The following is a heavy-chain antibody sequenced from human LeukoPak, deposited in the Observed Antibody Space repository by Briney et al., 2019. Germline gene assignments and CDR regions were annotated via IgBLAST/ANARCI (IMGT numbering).Heavy chain of an antibody. J-gene: IGHJ4*02. V-gene: IGHV4-34*01. Sequence: SETLSLTCAVYGGSFSGYYWSWIRQPPGKGLEWIGEINHSGSTNYNPSLKSRVTISVDTSKNQFSLKLSSVTAADTAVYYCARARGYSYGYDYWGQGTLATVSS. D-gene: IGHD5-18*01. CDR3: ARARGYSYGYDY. CDR1: GGSFSGYY. CDR2: INHSGST.